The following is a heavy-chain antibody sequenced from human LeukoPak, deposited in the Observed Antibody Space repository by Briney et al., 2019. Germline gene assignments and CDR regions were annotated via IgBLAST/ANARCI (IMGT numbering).Heavy chain of an antibody. Sequence: NPSETLSLTCAVSNFSIGRGYYWSWIRQPPGKGLEWIGYIYYSGSTNYNPSLKSRVTISVDTSKNQFSLKLSSLTAADTAVYYCARGTYGSSWQLEHFDYWGQGTLVTVSS. CDR3: ARGTYGSSWQLEHFDY. J-gene: IGHJ4*02. D-gene: IGHD6-13*01. CDR1: NFSIGRGYY. CDR2: IYYSGST. V-gene: IGHV4-61*01.